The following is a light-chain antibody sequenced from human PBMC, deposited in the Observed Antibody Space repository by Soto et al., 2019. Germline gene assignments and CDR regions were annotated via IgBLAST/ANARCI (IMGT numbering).Light chain of an antibody. CDR2: DAS. J-gene: IGKJ4*01. Sequence: EIVLTQSPSTLSVSPGERATLSCRASQSVGRNYLAWYQQKPGQAPRRLIYDASSTATGIPDRFSSSGSGTDFALTISRLEPEEFDVYYCQQYASSPHTFGGGTKTESK. CDR3: QQYASSPHT. V-gene: IGKV3-20*01. CDR1: QSVGRNY.